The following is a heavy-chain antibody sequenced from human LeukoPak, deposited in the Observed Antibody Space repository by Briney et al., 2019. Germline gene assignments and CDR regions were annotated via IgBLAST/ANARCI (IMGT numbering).Heavy chain of an antibody. D-gene: IGHD3-22*01. V-gene: IGHV4-59*11. J-gene: IGHJ3*01. CDR1: GGSFTTHY. CDR3: ASDSISMNAFDA. CDR2: ISYIGST. Sequence: KPSETLSLTCTVSGGSFTTHYWSWIRQPPGKGLEWIGYISYIGSTNYNPSLKSRVTISIDTSNNEVSLMLTSVTAADTAVYYCASDSISMNAFDAWGQGIMVTVSS.